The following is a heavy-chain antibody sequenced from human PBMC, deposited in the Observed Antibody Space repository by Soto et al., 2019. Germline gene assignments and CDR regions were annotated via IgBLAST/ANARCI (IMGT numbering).Heavy chain of an antibody. J-gene: IGHJ5*02. CDR1: GGSIRSYY. CDR2: IYYSGST. CDR3: ARLVWSYGTWFDP. Sequence: SETLSLTCTVSGGSIRSYYCSWIRRPPGKGLEWIGYIYYSGSTNYNPSLKSRVIISVDTSKNQFSLKLSSVTAADTAVYYCARLVWSYGTWFDPWGQGTLVTVSS. V-gene: IGHV4-59*08. D-gene: IGHD5-18*01.